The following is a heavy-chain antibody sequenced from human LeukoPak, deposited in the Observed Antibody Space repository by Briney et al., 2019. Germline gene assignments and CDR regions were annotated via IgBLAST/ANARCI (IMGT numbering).Heavy chain of an antibody. V-gene: IGHV3-43*02. D-gene: IGHD2-15*01. CDR3: AKGVGYPQDYYYGMDV. CDR1: GFTFDDYA. J-gene: IGHJ6*02. CDR2: ISEDGGST. Sequence: GGSLRLSCAASGFTFDDYAMHWVRKAPGKGLEWVSLISEDGGSTYYADSVKGRFTISRDNNNNSLYLQMNSRRRHDCVLYSCAKGVGYPQDYYYGMDVWGQGTTVTVSS.